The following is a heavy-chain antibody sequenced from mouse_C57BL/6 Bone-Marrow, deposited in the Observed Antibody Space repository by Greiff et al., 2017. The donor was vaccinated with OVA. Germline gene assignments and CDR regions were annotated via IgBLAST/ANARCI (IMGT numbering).Heavy chain of an antibody. D-gene: IGHD2-3*01. J-gene: IGHJ2*01. CDR2: IDPSDSYT. CDR3: ARRGGWLLRYFDY. CDR1: GYTFTSYW. V-gene: IGHV1-69*01. Sequence: VQLQQPGAELVMPGASVKLSCKASGYTFTSYWMHWVKQRPGQGLEWIGEIDPSDSYTNYNQKFKGKSTLTVDKSSSTAYMQLSSLTSEDSAVYYGARRGGWLLRYFDYWGQGTTLTVSS.